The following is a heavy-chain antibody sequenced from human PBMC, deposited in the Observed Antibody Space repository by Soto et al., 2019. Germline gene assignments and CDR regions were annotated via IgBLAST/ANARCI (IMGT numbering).Heavy chain of an antibody. CDR3: ARASVAGDAFDI. V-gene: IGHV1-69*02. J-gene: IGHJ3*02. Sequence: QVQLVQSGAEVKKPGSSVKVSCKASGGTFSSYTISWVRQAPGQGLEWMGRIIPILGIANYAQKVQGRVTITADKSTSTAYMELSSLRSEDTAVYYCARASVAGDAFDIWGQGTMVTVSS. CDR2: IIPILGIA. D-gene: IGHD6-19*01. CDR1: GGTFSSYT.